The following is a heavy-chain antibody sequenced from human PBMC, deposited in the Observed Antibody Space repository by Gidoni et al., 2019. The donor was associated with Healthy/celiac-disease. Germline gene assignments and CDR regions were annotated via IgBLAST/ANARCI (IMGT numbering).Heavy chain of an antibody. J-gene: IGHJ5*02. D-gene: IGHD6-19*01. CDR3: ASGIAVAGWRWFDP. CDR1: GGTFSSYT. Sequence: QAQLVQTGAEVKKPGTSVKVYCKASGGTFSSYTISWVRQAPGQGLEWMGGIIPILCIANYAQKFQGRVTITADKSTSTAYMELSSLRSEDTAVYYCASGIAVAGWRWFDPWGQGTLVTVSS. CDR2: IIPILCIA. V-gene: IGHV1-69*02.